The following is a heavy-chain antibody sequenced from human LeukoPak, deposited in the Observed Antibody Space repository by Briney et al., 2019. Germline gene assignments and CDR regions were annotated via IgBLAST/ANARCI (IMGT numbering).Heavy chain of an antibody. D-gene: IGHD3-16*02. CDR1: GYSFTSNY. Sequence: ASVKVSCKASGYSFTSNYIHWVRQAPGQGLEWMGMIYPSGGSTSYAQKFQGRVTVTRDTSTSTVHMELSGLRSDDTAVYYCARYGDNDYVWGSHRYTSFDYWGQGTLVTVSS. V-gene: IGHV1-46*01. CDR3: ARYGDNDYVWGSHRYTSFDY. CDR2: IYPSGGST. J-gene: IGHJ4*02.